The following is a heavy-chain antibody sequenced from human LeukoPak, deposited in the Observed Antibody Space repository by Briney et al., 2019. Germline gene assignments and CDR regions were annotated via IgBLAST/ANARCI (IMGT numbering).Heavy chain of an antibody. CDR3: ASYDILTSPPDW. J-gene: IGHJ4*02. V-gene: IGHV5-51*01. D-gene: IGHD3-9*01. CDR1: GYSFTTYW. CDR2: IYPGDSDT. Sequence: GESLKISCKASGYSFTTYWIGWVRQMPGKGLEWMGIIYPGDSDTKYRPSFQGQVTISADKSISTAYLQWSSLKASDTAMYYCASYDILTSPPDWWGQETLVTVSS.